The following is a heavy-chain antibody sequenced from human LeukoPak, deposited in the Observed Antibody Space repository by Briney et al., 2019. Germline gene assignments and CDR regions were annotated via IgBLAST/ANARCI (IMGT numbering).Heavy chain of an antibody. CDR1: GFSFSTYV. CDR2: IKQDGSDK. D-gene: IGHD6-19*01. Sequence: GGSLRLSCAASGFSFSTYVMSWVRQAPGKGLEWVADIKQDGSDKYYAGSVKGRFTISRDNAKNSLYLQMNSLRAEDTAVYFCARYNSAWKTDDYWGQGTLVTVSS. J-gene: IGHJ4*02. CDR3: ARYNSAWKTDDY. V-gene: IGHV3-7*03.